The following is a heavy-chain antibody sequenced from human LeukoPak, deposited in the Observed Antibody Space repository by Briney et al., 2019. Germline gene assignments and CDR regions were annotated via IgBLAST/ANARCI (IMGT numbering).Heavy chain of an antibody. V-gene: IGHV4-39*07. D-gene: IGHD3-9*01. Sequence: SETLSLTCTVSGGSINSSSYYWGWIRQPPGKGLEWIGSIYYSGGSYYNPSLKSRVSMSVDTSKSQFSLKLTSVTAADTAVYYCARGPTDILTGYLLPVDYWGQGTLVTVSS. CDR3: ARGPTDILTGYLLPVDY. CDR2: IYYSGGS. J-gene: IGHJ4*02. CDR1: GGSINSSSYY.